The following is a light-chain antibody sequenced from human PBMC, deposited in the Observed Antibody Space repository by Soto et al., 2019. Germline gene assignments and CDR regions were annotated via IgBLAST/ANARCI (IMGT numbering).Light chain of an antibody. J-gene: IGLJ1*01. CDR2: DVS. CDR3: SSYTSSSDV. V-gene: IGLV2-14*03. Sequence: QSVLTQPASVSGSPGQSITISCTGTSSDVGGYNYVSWYQQHPGKAPKLMIYDVSNRPSWVSNRFSGSKSGNTASLTISGLQAEDEADYYCSSYTSSSDVFGTGTKLTVL. CDR1: SSDVGGYNY.